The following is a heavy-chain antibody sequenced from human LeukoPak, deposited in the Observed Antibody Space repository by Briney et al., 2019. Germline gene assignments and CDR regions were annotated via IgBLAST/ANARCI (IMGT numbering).Heavy chain of an antibody. J-gene: IGHJ4*02. D-gene: IGHD3-9*01. CDR3: AREGMTYCDILTGYYKEYYFDY. Sequence: ASVKVSCKASGYTFTYYAMHWVRQAPGQRLEWMGWINAVNGNTKYSQKFQGRVTITRDTSASAAYMELSSLRSEDTAVYYCAREGMTYCDILTGYYKEYYFDYWGQGTLVTVSS. CDR1: GYTFTYYA. CDR2: INAVNGNT. V-gene: IGHV1-3*01.